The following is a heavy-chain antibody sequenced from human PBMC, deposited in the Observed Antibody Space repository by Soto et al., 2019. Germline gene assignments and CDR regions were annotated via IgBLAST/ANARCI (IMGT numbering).Heavy chain of an antibody. J-gene: IGHJ4*02. CDR1: GFTFSSYA. CDR3: VKDRLRGAPYYFDS. V-gene: IGHV3-64D*06. Sequence: GVLRLSCSACGFTFSSYAMHWVRQAPGKGLEYVSAISSNGGSTYYADSVKGRFTISRDNSKNTLYLQMSSLRAEDTAVYYCVKDRLRGAPYYFDSWGQGTLVTVSS. D-gene: IGHD3-10*01. CDR2: ISSNGGST.